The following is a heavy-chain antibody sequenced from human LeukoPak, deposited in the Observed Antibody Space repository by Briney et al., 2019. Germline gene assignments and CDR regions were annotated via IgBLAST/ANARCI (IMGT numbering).Heavy chain of an antibody. CDR1: GFTFSSYA. D-gene: IGHD3-10*01. CDR3: AREKAETYYYGSGRRYYFDY. J-gene: IGHJ4*02. V-gene: IGHV3-30*14. CDR2: ISYDGSNK. Sequence: GGSLRLSCAASGFTFSSYAMHWVRQAPGKGLEWVAVISYDGSNKYYADSVKGRFTISRDNSKNTLYLQMNSLRAEDTAVYYCAREKAETYYYGSGRRYYFDYWGQGTLVTVSS.